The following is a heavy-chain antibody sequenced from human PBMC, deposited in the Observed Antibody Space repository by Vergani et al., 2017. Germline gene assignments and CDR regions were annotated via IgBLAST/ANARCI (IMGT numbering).Heavy chain of an antibody. D-gene: IGHD3-10*01. Sequence: EVQLVESGGGLVQPGGSLRLSCAASGFTFSSYWMSWVRQAPGKGLEWVANIKQDGSEKYYVDSVKGRFTISRDNAKNSLYLQMNSLRAEDTAVYYCARDGGGITMVRGVINFDYWGQGTLVTVSS. V-gene: IGHV3-7*03. CDR2: IKQDGSEK. CDR1: GFTFSSYW. CDR3: ARDGGGITMVRGVINFDY. J-gene: IGHJ4*02.